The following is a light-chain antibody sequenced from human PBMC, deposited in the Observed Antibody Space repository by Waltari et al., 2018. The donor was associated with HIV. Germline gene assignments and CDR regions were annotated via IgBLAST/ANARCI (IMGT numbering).Light chain of an antibody. V-gene: IGLV2-11*01. Sequence: QSALTQPRSVSGSPGQSVTISCTGTSRDVGYYNFVSWYQRHPGKAAKLMIYDVRKRPSGVPDRCSGSKSGNTASLTSSGLQAEDEADYYCCSYAGSYPLVFGGGTKLTVL. CDR2: DVR. J-gene: IGLJ3*02. CDR3: CSYAGSYPLV. CDR1: SRDVGYYNF.